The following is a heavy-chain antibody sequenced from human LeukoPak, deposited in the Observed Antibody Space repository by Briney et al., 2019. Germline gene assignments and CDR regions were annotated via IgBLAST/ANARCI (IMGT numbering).Heavy chain of an antibody. V-gene: IGHV4-59*01. Sequence: SETLSLTCTVSGGSMNRYYWTWIRQPPGKGLEWIGYFYHIGNTNYNPSLKSRVTISMDTSRNQFSLKLRSVTAADTAVYYCARAGYTSNWHFDYWGQGALVTVSS. J-gene: IGHJ4*02. CDR3: ARAGYTSNWHFDY. CDR2: FYHIGNT. D-gene: IGHD6-13*01. CDR1: GGSMNRYY.